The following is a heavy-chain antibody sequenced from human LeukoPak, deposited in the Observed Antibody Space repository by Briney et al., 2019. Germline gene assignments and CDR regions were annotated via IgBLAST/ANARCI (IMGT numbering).Heavy chain of an antibody. J-gene: IGHJ4*02. D-gene: IGHD4-11*01. CDR1: GFTVSSNY. CDR3: ARDDGLYGGDYSFDY. V-gene: IGHV3-21*01. Sequence: GGSLRLSCADSGFTVSSNYMSWVRQAPGKGLEWVSAISGSGGSTYYADSVKGRFTISRDNAKNSLYLQMNSLRAEDTAVYYCARDDGLYGGDYSFDYWGQGTLVTVSS. CDR2: ISGSGGST.